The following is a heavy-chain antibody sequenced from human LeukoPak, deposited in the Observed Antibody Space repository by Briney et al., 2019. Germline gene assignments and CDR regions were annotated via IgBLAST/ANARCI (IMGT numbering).Heavy chain of an antibody. CDR3: ASLYSGYDYPY. V-gene: IGHV4-39*07. CDR2: IYYSGST. J-gene: IGHJ4*02. Sequence: PSETLSLTCTVSGGSISSSSYYWGWIRQPPGKGLEWIGSIYYSGSTNYNPSLKSRVTISVDTSKNQFSLKLSSVTAADTAVYYCASLYSGYDYPYWGQGTLVTVSS. CDR1: GGSISSSSYY. D-gene: IGHD5-12*01.